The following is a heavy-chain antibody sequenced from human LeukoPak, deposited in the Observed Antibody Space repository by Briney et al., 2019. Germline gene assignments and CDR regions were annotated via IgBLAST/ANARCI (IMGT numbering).Heavy chain of an antibody. V-gene: IGHV3-30-3*01. CDR3: ARDGYDSLTGYYAYHFDY. J-gene: IGHJ4*02. CDR2: ISHVVTNK. Sequence: GGSLRLSCVASGFTFSTHAMHWVRQAPRKGLEWVAVISHVVTNKYYADSVKGRFTISRDNSRNTLFLQINSLRVEDTALYFCARDGYDSLTGYYAYHFDYWGQGTLVTVSS. CDR1: GFTFSTHA. D-gene: IGHD3-9*01.